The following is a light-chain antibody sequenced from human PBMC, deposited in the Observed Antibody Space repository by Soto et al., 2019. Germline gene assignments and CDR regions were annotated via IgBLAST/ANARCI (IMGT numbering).Light chain of an antibody. V-gene: IGLV2-8*01. J-gene: IGLJ1*01. CDR3: CSHAGDNTYV. Sequence: QSVVTQPPSASGSPGQSVTISCTGTSSDVGGYNYVSWYQQHPGKAPKLMIYEVTKRPSGVPDRFSGSKSGNTASLTVSGLQAEDEADYFCCSHAGDNTYVFGTGTKVTVL. CDR2: EVT. CDR1: SSDVGGYNY.